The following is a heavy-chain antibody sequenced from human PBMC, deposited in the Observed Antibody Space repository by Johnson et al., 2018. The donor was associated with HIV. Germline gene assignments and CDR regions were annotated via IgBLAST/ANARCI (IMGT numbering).Heavy chain of an antibody. Sequence: VQLVESGGGFVQPGGSLRLSCAASGFTFSSYWMTWVRQAPGKGLEWVANINQDGTEKYYVDSVRGRFTISRDNAKNSLYLQMNSLRAEDTAVYYCARDPNTYYNCWSGARACDMWGQVTMVTVSS. CDR1: GFTFSSYW. CDR2: INQDGTEK. V-gene: IGHV3-7*01. D-gene: IGHD3-3*01. CDR3: ARDPNTYYNCWSGARACDM. J-gene: IGHJ3*02.